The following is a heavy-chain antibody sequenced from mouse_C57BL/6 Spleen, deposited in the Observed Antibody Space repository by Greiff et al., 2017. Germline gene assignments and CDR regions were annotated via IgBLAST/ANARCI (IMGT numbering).Heavy chain of an antibody. CDR1: GYTFTSYW. Sequence: QVQLQQPGAELVRPGSSVKLSCKASGYTFTSYWMAWVKQRPGQGLEWIGNIYPSDSETHYNQKFKDKATLTVDKSSSTAYMQLSSLTSEDSAVYYCARNYDCDGYFGVWGTGTTVTVSS. CDR3: ARNYDCDGYFGV. CDR2: IYPSDSET. D-gene: IGHD2-4*01. V-gene: IGHV1-61*01. J-gene: IGHJ1*03.